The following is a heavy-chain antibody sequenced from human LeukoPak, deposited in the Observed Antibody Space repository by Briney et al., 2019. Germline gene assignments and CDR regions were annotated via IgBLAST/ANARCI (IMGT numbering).Heavy chain of an antibody. CDR3: ASLKDYGDYGIDY. CDR2: IIPILGIA. Sequence: SVKVSCKASGGTFSSYTISWVRQAPGQGLEWMGRIIPILGIANYTQKFQGRVTITADKSTSTAYMELSSLRSEDTAVYYCASLKDYGDYGIDYWGQGTLVTVSS. V-gene: IGHV1-69*02. D-gene: IGHD4-17*01. CDR1: GGTFSSYT. J-gene: IGHJ4*02.